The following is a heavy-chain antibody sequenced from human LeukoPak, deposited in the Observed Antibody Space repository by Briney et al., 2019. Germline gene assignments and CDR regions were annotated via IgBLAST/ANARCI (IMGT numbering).Heavy chain of an antibody. CDR3: ARSWAGMYYPFYYFDY. Sequence: SETLSLTCAVYGDSFSGYYWSWIRQPPGKGLEWIAEINHRGSTHYNPSLKSRVNISADTSKSQFSLNLDSVTAADTAVYYCARSWAGMYYPFYYFDYWGQGSLVTVSS. CDR1: GDSFSGYY. V-gene: IGHV4-34*01. CDR2: INHRGST. J-gene: IGHJ4*02. D-gene: IGHD2-8*01.